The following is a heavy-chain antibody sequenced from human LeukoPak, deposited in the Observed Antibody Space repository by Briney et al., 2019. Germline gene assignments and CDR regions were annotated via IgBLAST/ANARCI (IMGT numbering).Heavy chain of an antibody. CDR3: ARDPNGDYIGAFDF. CDR2: ITGGGRT. Sequence: GGSLRLSYATTGFTCNSDAVRGRRKAQRKGLEWVSAITGGGRTYYADSVKGRFTISRDNSKNTLYLQMNRLRAEDTARYFCARDPNGDYIGAFDFLGQGTVVTVSS. D-gene: IGHD4-17*01. CDR1: GFTCNSDA. V-gene: IGHV3-23*01. J-gene: IGHJ3*01.